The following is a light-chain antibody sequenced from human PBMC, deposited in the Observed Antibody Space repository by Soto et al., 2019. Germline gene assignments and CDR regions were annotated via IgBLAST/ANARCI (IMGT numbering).Light chain of an antibody. Sequence: QSLLTQPPSASGSPGQSVTISCTGTSSDVGGYNYVSWYQQHPGKAPKLIIYEVSKRPSGVPDRFSGSKSGNTASLTVSGLQAEDEADYYCSSYAGSNNFVFGTGTKLTVL. CDR2: EVS. CDR3: SSYAGSNNFV. V-gene: IGLV2-8*01. CDR1: SSDVGGYNY. J-gene: IGLJ1*01.